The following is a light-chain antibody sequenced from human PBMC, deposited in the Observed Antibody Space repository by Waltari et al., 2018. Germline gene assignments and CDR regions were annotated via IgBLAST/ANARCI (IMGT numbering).Light chain of an antibody. V-gene: IGLV2-23*01. CDR3: CSYAGSNSWV. J-gene: IGLJ3*02. CDR1: SSAVGSYNL. Sequence: QSALTQTASVSGSPGQSITIPCTGTSSAVGSYNLVSWYQQHPGKVPKFMIYEGSERPSGVSNRFSGTKSGNTATLTISGLQAEDEADYYCCSYAGSNSWVFGGGTKLTVV. CDR2: EGS.